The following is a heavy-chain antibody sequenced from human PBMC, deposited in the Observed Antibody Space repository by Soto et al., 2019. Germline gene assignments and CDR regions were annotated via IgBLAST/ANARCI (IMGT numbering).Heavy chain of an antibody. D-gene: IGHD3-9*01. CDR2: IGSSSSYT. CDR3: ARRRPTGYYNY. V-gene: IGHV3-11*05. Sequence: QVQLVESGGGLVKPGGSLRLSCAASGFPFSDYYMSWLRQAPGKGLEWVSSIGSSSSYTNYADSVKGRFTISTDNAKNSLYLQMHSLRAEDTAVYYFARRRPTGYYNYWGQGTLVTVS. J-gene: IGHJ4*02. CDR1: GFPFSDYY.